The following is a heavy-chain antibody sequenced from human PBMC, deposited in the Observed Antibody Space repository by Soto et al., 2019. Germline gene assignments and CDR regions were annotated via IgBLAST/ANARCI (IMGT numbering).Heavy chain of an antibody. D-gene: IGHD2-15*01. CDR1: GGSISSYY. CDR2: IYYSGST. V-gene: IGHV4-59*01. Sequence: SETLSLTCTVSGGSISSYYWSWIRQPPGKGLEWIGYIYYSGSTNYNPSLKSRVTISVDTSKKQFSLNLSPVTAADTAVYYCARVPLRGYCSGGSCYGYYFDYSGQGTLVTVSS. J-gene: IGHJ4*02. CDR3: ARVPLRGYCSGGSCYGYYFDY.